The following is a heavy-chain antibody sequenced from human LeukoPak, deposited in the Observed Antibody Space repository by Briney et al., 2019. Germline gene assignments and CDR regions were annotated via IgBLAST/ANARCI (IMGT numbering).Heavy chain of an antibody. CDR2: IRYDGSNK. CDR1: GFTFSSYG. V-gene: IGHV3-30*02. J-gene: IGHJ4*02. D-gene: IGHD2-2*01. Sequence: GGSLSLSCAASGFTFSSYGMHWVRQAPGKGLEWVAFIRYDGSNKYYADSVKGRFTISRDNSKKSLYLQMNSLRAEATALYYCAKDLWYQPLMGYWGEASLVTVRS. CDR3: AKDLWYQPLMGY.